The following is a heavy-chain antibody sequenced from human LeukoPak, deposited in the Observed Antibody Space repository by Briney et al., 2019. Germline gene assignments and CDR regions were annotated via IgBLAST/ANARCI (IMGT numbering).Heavy chain of an antibody. V-gene: IGHV1-69*05. CDR1: GGTFSSYA. J-gene: IGHJ5*02. CDR3: ARYYGSGNSWFDP. Sequence: GASVKVSCKASGGTFSSYAISWVRQAPGQGLGWMGGIIPIFGTANYAQKFQGRVTITTDESTSTAYMELSSLRSEDTAVYYCARYYGSGNSWFDPWGQGTLVTVSS. CDR2: IIPIFGTA. D-gene: IGHD3-10*01.